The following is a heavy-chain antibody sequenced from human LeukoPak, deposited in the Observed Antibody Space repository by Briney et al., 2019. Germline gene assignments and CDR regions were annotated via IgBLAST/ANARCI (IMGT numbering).Heavy chain of an antibody. V-gene: IGHV1-69*06. CDR2: IIPIFGTA. Sequence: ASVKVSCKASGYTFTGYYMHWVRQAPGQGLEWMGGIIPIFGTANYAQKFQGRVTITADKSTSTAYMELSSLRSEDTAVYYCARDRAGTTLIRHHNYYYMDVWGKGTTVTVSS. D-gene: IGHD1-1*01. CDR3: ARDRAGTTLIRHHNYYYMDV. CDR1: GYTFTGYY. J-gene: IGHJ6*03.